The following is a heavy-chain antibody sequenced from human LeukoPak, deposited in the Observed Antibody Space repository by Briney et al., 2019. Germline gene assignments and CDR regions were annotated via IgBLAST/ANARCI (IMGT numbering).Heavy chain of an antibody. CDR3: ARVRIRASIAARGWFDP. D-gene: IGHD6-6*01. CDR2: INPNSGGT. J-gene: IGHJ5*02. Sequence: ASVKVSCKASGYTFTGYYMHWVRQAPGQGLEWMGWINPNSGGTNYAQKFQGRVTMTRDTSISTAYMELSRLRSDDTAVYYCARVRIRASIAARGWFDPWGQGTLVTVSS. V-gene: IGHV1-2*02. CDR1: GYTFTGYY.